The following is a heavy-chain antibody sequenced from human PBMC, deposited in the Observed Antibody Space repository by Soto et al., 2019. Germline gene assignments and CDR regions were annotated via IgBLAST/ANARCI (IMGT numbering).Heavy chain of an antibody. CDR2: ISPKSTYR. CDR1: GFPFSDYY. Sequence: GGSLRLSCATSGFPFSDYYMSWIRQAPGKGLEWLSHISPKSTYRNYADSVKGRFTISRDNTKSSLFLQMNSLGVEDTAVYYCTRGGGGGLFEHWGQGVLVTVYS. D-gene: IGHD2-21*01. CDR3: TRGGGGGLFEH. V-gene: IGHV3-11*06. J-gene: IGHJ4*02.